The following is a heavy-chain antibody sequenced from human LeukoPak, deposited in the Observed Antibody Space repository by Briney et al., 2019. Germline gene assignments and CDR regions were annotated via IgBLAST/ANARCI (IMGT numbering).Heavy chain of an antibody. CDR2: INPSGGST. V-gene: IGHV1-46*01. Sequence: GASVKVSCKASGYTFTSYYMHWVRQAPGPGLEWMGIINPSGGSTSYAQKFQGRVTMTRDTSTSTVYMELSSLRSEDTAVYYCARDRSPPNWLEPPRVLDYWGQGTLVTVSS. CDR1: GYTFTSYY. D-gene: IGHD1-1*01. J-gene: IGHJ4*02. CDR3: ARDRSPPNWLEPPRVLDY.